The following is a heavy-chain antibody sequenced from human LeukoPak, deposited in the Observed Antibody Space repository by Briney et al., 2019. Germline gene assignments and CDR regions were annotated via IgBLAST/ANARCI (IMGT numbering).Heavy chain of an antibody. CDR1: GYTFTGYY. CDR2: INPNSGGT. D-gene: IGHD3-10*01. Sequence: ASVKVSCKASGYTFTGYYMHWVRQAPGQGLEWMGWINPNSGGTNYAQKFQGRVTMTRDTSISTAYMELRRVTSDDTAVYYCARNVYGSGNYIADYWGQGTLVTVSS. V-gene: IGHV1-2*02. J-gene: IGHJ4*02. CDR3: ARNVYGSGNYIADY.